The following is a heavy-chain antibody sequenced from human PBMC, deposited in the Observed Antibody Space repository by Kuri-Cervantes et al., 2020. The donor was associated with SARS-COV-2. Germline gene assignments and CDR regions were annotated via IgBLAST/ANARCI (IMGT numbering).Heavy chain of an antibody. Sequence: ASVKVSCKASGYTFTSYDINWVRQATGQGLEWMGWMNPNSGSTGYAQKFQGRVTITRNTSISTVYMELSSLRSEDTAVYYCARERPSVAVPAAIFQGPYYYYYMDVWGKGTTVTVSS. CDR2: MNPNSGST. CDR1: GYTFTSYD. CDR3: ARERPSVAVPAAIFQGPYYYYYMDV. J-gene: IGHJ6*03. D-gene: IGHD2-2*02. V-gene: IGHV1-8*03.